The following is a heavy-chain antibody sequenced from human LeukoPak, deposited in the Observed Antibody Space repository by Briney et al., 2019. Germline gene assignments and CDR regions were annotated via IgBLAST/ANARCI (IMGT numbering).Heavy chain of an antibody. V-gene: IGHV3-23*01. J-gene: IGHJ4*02. CDR2: ISGDGGTT. D-gene: IGHD2-2*01. CDR1: GFTFRTRA. Sequence: GGSLRLSCAASGFTFRTRAMSWVRQAPGKGLDWVSAISGDGGTTYYADSVKGRFTISRDNSKNTLYLQMNSLRAEDTAVYYCAHQYPGWGQGTLVTVSS. CDR3: AHQYPG.